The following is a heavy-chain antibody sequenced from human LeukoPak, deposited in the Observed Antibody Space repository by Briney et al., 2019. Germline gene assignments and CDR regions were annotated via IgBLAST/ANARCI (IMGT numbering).Heavy chain of an antibody. CDR2: IKQDGSEK. J-gene: IGHJ4*02. D-gene: IGHD5-12*01. CDR3: ARDPEPYSGYGIDY. Sequence: GGSLRLSCAASGFTFSSYWMSWVRQAPGKGLEWVANIKQDGSEKYYVDSVKGRFTISRDNAKNSLYLQMNSLRAEDTAVYYCARDPEPYSGYGIDYWGQGTLVTVSS. CDR1: GFTFSSYW. V-gene: IGHV3-7*01.